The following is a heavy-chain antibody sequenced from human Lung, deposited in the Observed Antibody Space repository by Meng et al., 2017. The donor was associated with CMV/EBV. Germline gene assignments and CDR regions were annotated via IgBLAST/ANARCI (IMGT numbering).Heavy chain of an antibody. CDR3: ARDKGDFTIWFDP. CDR1: GFSLSAYW. CDR2: ISQDGSEI. J-gene: IGHJ5*02. D-gene: IGHD2-21*02. V-gene: IGHV3-7*01. Sequence: GGSXRLXXAASGFSLSAYWMGWLRQTPGKGLDWVAYISQDGSEIYYVDSVKGRFTISRDNAKNSLFLQMHNLRAEDTAVYHCARDKGDFTIWFDPWGQGTLVTVSS.